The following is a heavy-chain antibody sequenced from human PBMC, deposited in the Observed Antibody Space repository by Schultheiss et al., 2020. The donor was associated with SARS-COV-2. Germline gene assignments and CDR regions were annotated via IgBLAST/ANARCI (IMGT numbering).Heavy chain of an antibody. J-gene: IGHJ4*02. CDR2: ISAYNGNT. D-gene: IGHD4-11*01. Sequence: ASVKVSCKASGYTFTSYGISWVRQAPGQGLEWMGWISAYNGNTNYAQKLQGRVTITADESTSTAYMELSSLRSEDTAVYYCARWPTMTTVTPFDYWGQGTLVTVSS. CDR3: ARWPTMTTVTPFDY. V-gene: IGHV1-18*01. CDR1: GYTFTSYG.